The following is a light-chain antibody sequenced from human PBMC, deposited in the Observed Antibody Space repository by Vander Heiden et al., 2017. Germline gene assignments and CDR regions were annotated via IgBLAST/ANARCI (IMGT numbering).Light chain of an antibody. CDR1: QGISSY. CDR2: AAS. Sequence: DIQLTPSPPFLSASVGDRVTITCRASQGISSYLAWYQQKPGKAPKLLIYAASTLQRGVPSRFSGSGYGKEFTLTISSRQPEDFAAYYCQQHNSYPLFTFGHGTKVDIK. CDR3: QQHNSYPLFT. V-gene: IGKV1-9*01. J-gene: IGKJ3*01.